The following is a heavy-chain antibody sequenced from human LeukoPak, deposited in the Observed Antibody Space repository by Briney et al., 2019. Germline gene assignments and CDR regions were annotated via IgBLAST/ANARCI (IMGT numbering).Heavy chain of an antibody. Sequence: GGSLRLSCAASGFTFSSYAMSWVRQAPGKGLEWVSAISGSGGSTYYADSVKGRFTISRDNSKNTLYLQMNSLRAEDTAVYYCARGRWRQRGYYFDYWGQGTLVTVSS. CDR1: GFTFSSYA. CDR2: ISGSGGST. V-gene: IGHV3-23*01. D-gene: IGHD2-15*01. CDR3: ARGRWRQRGYYFDY. J-gene: IGHJ4*02.